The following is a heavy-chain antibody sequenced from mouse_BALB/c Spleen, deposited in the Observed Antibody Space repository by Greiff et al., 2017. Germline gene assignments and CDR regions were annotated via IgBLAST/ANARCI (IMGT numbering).Heavy chain of an antibody. CDR2: INPDSSTI. J-gene: IGHJ2*01. CDR1: GFDFSRYW. D-gene: IGHD1-1*01. Sequence: DVKLQESGGGLVQPGGSLKLSCAASGFDFSRYWMSWVRQAPGKGLEWIGEINPDSSTINYTPSLKDKFIISRDNAKNTLYLQMSKVRSEDTALYYCARPADYGSRRFDYWGQGTTLTVSS. V-gene: IGHV4-1*02. CDR3: ARPADYGSRRFDY.